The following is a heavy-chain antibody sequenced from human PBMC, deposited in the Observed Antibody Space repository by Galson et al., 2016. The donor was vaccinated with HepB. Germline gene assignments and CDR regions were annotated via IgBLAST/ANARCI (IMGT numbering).Heavy chain of an antibody. J-gene: IGHJ2*01. CDR3: ARDTGVSRTDDWSFDL. Sequence: CAASGFSFRSYWMSWVRQAPGKGLEWVADIKQDGSEEYYVDSVKGRFAISRDNARNSLYLQMNSLRAEDTAVYFCARDTGVSRTDDWSFDLWGRGSQVTVSS. V-gene: IGHV3-7*01. D-gene: IGHD1-7*01. CDR2: IKQDGSEE. CDR1: GFSFRSYW.